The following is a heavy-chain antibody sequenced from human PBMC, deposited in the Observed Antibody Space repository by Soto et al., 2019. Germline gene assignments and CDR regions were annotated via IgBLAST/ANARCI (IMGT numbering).Heavy chain of an antibody. J-gene: IGHJ3*02. D-gene: IGHD2-15*01. V-gene: IGHV3-74*03. CDR2: INPDGSTT. CDR3: ACRYCGGGSCSFQAFDM. Sequence: GGSLRLSCAASGFTFNNYWMHWVRQTPGKGLVWVSHINPDGSTTTYADSVKGRFTISRDNAKNTLFLQMNSVRAEDTAVYYCACRYCGGGSCSFQAFDMWGQGAMVTVSS. CDR1: GFTFNNYW.